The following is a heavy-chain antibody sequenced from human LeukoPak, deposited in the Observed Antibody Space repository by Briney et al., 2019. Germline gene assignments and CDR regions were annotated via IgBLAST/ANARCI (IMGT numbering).Heavy chain of an antibody. J-gene: IGHJ4*02. CDR1: GGSISSYY. CDR3: ARAVAARRCFDY. Sequence: PSETLSLTCTVSGGSISSYYWSWLRQPPGKGLEWIGYIYYSGSTNYNPSLKSRVTISVDTSKNQFSLKLSSVTAADTAVYYCARAVAARRCFDYWGQGTLVTVSS. V-gene: IGHV4-59*01. CDR2: IYYSGST. D-gene: IGHD6-19*01.